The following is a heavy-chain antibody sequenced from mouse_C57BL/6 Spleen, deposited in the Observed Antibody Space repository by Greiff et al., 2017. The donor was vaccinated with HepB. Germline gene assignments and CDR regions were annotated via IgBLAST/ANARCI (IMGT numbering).Heavy chain of an antibody. CDR3: ARGDYDYDDWYFDV. D-gene: IGHD2-4*01. J-gene: IGHJ1*03. V-gene: IGHV1-20*01. CDR1: GYSFTGYF. CDR2: INPYNGDT. Sequence: EVQLQQSGPELVKPGDSVKISCKASGYSFTGYFMNWVMQSHGKSLEWIGRINPYNGDTFYNQKFKGKATLTVDKSSSTAHMELRSLTSEDSAVYYCARGDYDYDDWYFDVWGTGTTVTVSS.